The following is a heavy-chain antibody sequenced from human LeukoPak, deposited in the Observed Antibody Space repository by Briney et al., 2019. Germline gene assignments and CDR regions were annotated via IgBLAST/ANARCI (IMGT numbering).Heavy chain of an antibody. CDR2: ISSGSETI. V-gene: IGHV3-48*04. CDR1: GFTFSGHS. CDR3: ARDRGSTNVIRGVNYF. Sequence: PAGGSLRLSCEASGFTFSGHSMNWVRQAPGRGPEWVSYISSGSETIYYADAVKGRFTISRDNAKNSLFLQMNSLRAEDTAVYYCARDRGSTNVIRGVNYFWGQGTLVTVSS. J-gene: IGHJ4*02. D-gene: IGHD3-10*01.